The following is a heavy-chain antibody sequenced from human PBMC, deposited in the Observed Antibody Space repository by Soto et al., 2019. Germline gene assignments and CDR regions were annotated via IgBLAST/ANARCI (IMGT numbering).Heavy chain of an antibody. Sequence: ASVKVSWKASGYTFANYYMNWVRQAPGQGLEWLGIINPSGGYTTYAQRFQGRVTMTRNTSISTAYMELSSLRSEDTAVYYCARGPLIAVAGTYYFDYWGQGTLVTVSS. CDR3: ARGPLIAVAGTYYFDY. J-gene: IGHJ4*02. CDR2: INPSGGYT. D-gene: IGHD6-19*01. V-gene: IGHV1-46*01. CDR1: GYTFANYY.